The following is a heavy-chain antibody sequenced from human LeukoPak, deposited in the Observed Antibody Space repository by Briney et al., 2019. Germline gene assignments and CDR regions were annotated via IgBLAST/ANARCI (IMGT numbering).Heavy chain of an antibody. CDR3: ARGSGLSSSSLITPFDY. Sequence: ASVEVSCKASGYTFTDYYMHWVRQAPGQGLEWMGWINPNSGGTHYAQKFQGRVTMTRDTSISTAYMELRGLRSDDTVVYYCARGSGLSSSSLITPFDYWGQKTLVTVSS. V-gene: IGHV1-2*02. D-gene: IGHD6-6*01. CDR2: INPNSGGT. CDR1: GYTFTDYY. J-gene: IGHJ4*02.